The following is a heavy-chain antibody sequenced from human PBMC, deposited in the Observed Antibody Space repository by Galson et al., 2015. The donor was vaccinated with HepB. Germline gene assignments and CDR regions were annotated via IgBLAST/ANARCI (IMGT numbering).Heavy chain of an antibody. Sequence: SLRLSCAASGFTVSSNYMSWVRQAPGKGLEWVSVIYSGGSTYYADSVKGRFTISRDNSKNTLYLQMNSLRAEDTAVYYCARAEWLASYYFDYWGQGTLVTVSS. J-gene: IGHJ4*02. CDR3: ARAEWLASYYFDY. CDR1: GFTVSSNY. CDR2: IYSGGST. V-gene: IGHV3-66*01. D-gene: IGHD6-19*01.